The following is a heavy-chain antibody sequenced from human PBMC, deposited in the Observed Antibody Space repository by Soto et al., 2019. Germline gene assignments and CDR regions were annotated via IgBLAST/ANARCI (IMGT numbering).Heavy chain of an antibody. CDR3: ARVLVDTAMVTALYYYYYMDV. CDR2: IYYSGST. CDR1: GGSISSYY. J-gene: IGHJ6*03. Sequence: QVQLQESGPGLVKPSETLSLTRTVSGGSISSYYWSWIRQPPGKGLEWIGYIYYSGSTNYNPSLKSRVTISVDTSKNQFSLKLSSVTAADTAVYYCARVLVDTAMVTALYYYYYMDVWGKGTTVTVSS. V-gene: IGHV4-59*01. D-gene: IGHD5-18*01.